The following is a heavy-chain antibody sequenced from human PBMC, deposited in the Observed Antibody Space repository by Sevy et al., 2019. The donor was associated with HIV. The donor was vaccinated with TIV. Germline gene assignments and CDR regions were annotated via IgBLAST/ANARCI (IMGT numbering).Heavy chain of an antibody. Sequence: SETLSLTCTVSGDSFSSDTYFWNWIRQPAGKGLEWIGRIHASGSTIYNPSLKSRVTMSVDKSKSPFSLRLSSVTAADTAVYFCARERGSNILTLGLDFWGQGSLVTVSS. V-gene: IGHV4-61*02. CDR1: GDSFSSDTYF. J-gene: IGHJ4*02. D-gene: IGHD3-9*01. CDR2: IHASGST. CDR3: ARERGSNILTLGLDF.